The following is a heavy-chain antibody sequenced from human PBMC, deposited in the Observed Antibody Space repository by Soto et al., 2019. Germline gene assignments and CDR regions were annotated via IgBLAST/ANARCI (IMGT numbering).Heavy chain of an antibody. J-gene: IGHJ1*01. Sequence: QVQLQESGPGLVKPSETLSLTCTVSGGSISSYYWSWIRQPPGKGLEWIGYIYYSGSTNYNPSLKSRVTISVDTSKNQFSLKLSSVTAADPAVYYCARLEGSSGWYDDSSAEYFQHWGQGTLVTVSS. CDR2: IYYSGST. CDR3: ARLEGSSGWYDDSSAEYFQH. V-gene: IGHV4-59*08. CDR1: GGSISSYY. D-gene: IGHD6-19*01.